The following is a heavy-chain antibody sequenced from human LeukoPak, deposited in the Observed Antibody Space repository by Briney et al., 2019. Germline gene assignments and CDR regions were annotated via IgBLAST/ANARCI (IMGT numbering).Heavy chain of an antibody. CDR3: AKHRFESGGYHSTD. CDR2: ISGGSGST. V-gene: IGHV3-23*01. CDR1: GFTFSTYW. D-gene: IGHD3-22*01. J-gene: IGHJ4*02. Sequence: GGSLRLSCAASGFTFSTYWMHWVRQAPGKGLAWVSTISGGSGSTYCADSVKGRFTISRDNSKNTLYLQMNSLRDEDTAVYYCAKHRFESGGYHSTDWGQGTLVTVSS.